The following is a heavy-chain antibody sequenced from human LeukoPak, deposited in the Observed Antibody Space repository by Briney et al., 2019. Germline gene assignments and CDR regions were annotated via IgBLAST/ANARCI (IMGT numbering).Heavy chain of an antibody. Sequence: GGSLRLSCAASGFTFSSYAMSWVRQAPGKGLEWVSAISGSGGSTYYADSVKGRFTISRDNSKNTLYLQMNSLRAEDTAVYYCAKVRGRRFYYDSSGYPSFDYWGQGTLVTVSS. D-gene: IGHD3-22*01. V-gene: IGHV3-23*01. CDR3: AKVRGRRFYYDSSGYPSFDY. CDR1: GFTFSSYA. CDR2: ISGSGGST. J-gene: IGHJ4*02.